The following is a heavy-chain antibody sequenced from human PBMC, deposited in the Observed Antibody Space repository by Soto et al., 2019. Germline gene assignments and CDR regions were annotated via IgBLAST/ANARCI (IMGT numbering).Heavy chain of an antibody. CDR3: ARLEGLATISYYFDF. D-gene: IGHD3-9*01. Sequence: QLQLQESGPGLVKPSETLSLTCSVSGDSINSDKYYWGWIRQPPGKGMEWIGSIYFRGNTYYNPSLQSPVTISRDKSKSQFSLKLTSVTAADSAVYFCARLEGLATISYYFDFWGQGALVTVSS. J-gene: IGHJ4*02. V-gene: IGHV4-39*01. CDR2: IYFRGNT. CDR1: GDSINSDKYY.